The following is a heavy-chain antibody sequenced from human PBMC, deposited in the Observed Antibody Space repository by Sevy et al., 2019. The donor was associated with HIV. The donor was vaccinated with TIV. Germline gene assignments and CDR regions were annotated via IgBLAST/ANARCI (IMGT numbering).Heavy chain of an antibody. J-gene: IGHJ4*02. Sequence: ASVKVSCKASGYTFTGYYMHWVRQAPGQALEWMGWINPNSGGTNYAQKFQGWVTMTRDTSISTAYMELSRLRSDDTAVYYCARDRDYGDYVFDYWGQGTLVTVSS. CDR1: GYTFTGYY. D-gene: IGHD4-17*01. V-gene: IGHV1-2*04. CDR2: INPNSGGT. CDR3: ARDRDYGDYVFDY.